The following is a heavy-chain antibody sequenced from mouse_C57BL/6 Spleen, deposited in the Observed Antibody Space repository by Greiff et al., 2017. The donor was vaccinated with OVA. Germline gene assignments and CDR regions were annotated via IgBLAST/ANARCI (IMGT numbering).Heavy chain of an antibody. CDR1: GFTFSSYT. J-gene: IGHJ1*03. CDR3: ARSPHYYGSEGYFDV. D-gene: IGHD1-1*01. CDR2: ISGGGGNT. V-gene: IGHV5-9*01. Sequence: EVMLVESGGGLVKPGGSLKLSCAASGFTFSSYTMSWVRQTPEKRLEWVATISGGGGNTYYPDSVKGRFTISRDNAKNTLYLQMSSLRSEDTALYYCARSPHYYGSEGYFDVWGTGTTVTVSS.